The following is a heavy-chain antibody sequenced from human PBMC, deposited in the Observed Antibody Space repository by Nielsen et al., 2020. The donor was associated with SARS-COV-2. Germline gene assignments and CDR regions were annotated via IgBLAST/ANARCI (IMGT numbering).Heavy chain of an antibody. J-gene: IGHJ4*02. CDR3: ARSRGCSATSCFFDY. CDR2: INAGNGNT. Sequence: ASMKVSCKASGYTFTSYAMNWVRQAPGQSLEWMGWINAGNGNTKYSQKFQGRVTITRDTSANTAYMELSGLSSEDTAVYYCARSRGCSATSCFFDYWGQGALVTVSS. D-gene: IGHD2-2*01. V-gene: IGHV1-3*01. CDR1: GYTFTSYA.